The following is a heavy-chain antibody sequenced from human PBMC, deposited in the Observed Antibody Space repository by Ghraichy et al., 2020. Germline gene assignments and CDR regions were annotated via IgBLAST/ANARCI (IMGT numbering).Heavy chain of an antibody. Sequence: GSLRLSCAASGFTFSSYWMSWVRQAPGKGLEWVANIKQDGSEKYYVDSVKGRFTISRDNAKNSLYLQMNSLRAEDTAVYYCASSTHYDSSGYYRYYYYGMDVWGQGTTVTVSS. CDR3: ASSTHYDSSGYYRYYYYGMDV. D-gene: IGHD3-22*01. V-gene: IGHV3-7*01. CDR1: GFTFSSYW. J-gene: IGHJ6*02. CDR2: IKQDGSEK.